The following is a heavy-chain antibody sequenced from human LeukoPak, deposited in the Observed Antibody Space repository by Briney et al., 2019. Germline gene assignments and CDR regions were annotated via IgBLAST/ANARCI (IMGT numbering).Heavy chain of an antibody. CDR3: ARTVLGSSWYGERPVQIGPEDY. J-gene: IGHJ4*02. CDR2: INPNSGGT. CDR1: GYTFTGYY. Sequence: ASVKVSCKASGYTFTGYYMHWVRQAPGQGLEWMGRINPNSGGTNYAQKFQGRVTMTRDTSISTAYMELSRLRSDDTAVYYCARTVLGSSWYGERPVQIGPEDYWGQGTLVTVSS. D-gene: IGHD6-13*01. V-gene: IGHV1-2*06.